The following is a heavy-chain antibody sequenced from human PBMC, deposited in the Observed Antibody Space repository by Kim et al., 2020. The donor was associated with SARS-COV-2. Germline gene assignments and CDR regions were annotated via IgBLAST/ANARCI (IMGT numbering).Heavy chain of an antibody. Sequence: GGSLRLSCAASGFTFSSYGMHWVRQAPGKGLEWVAVIWYDGSNKYYADSVKGRFTISRDNSKNTLYLQMNSLRAEDTAVYYCARESNYDILTGYYGAFDIWGQGTMVTVSS. CDR2: IWYDGSNK. CDR1: GFTFSSYG. D-gene: IGHD3-9*01. J-gene: IGHJ3*02. CDR3: ARESNYDILTGYYGAFDI. V-gene: IGHV3-33*01.